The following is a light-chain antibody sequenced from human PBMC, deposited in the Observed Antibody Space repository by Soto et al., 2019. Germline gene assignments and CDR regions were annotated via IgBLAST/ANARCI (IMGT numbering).Light chain of an antibody. Sequence: DIQMTQSPSTLSASVGDRVTITCRASQSISSWLAWYQQKPGKAPKLLIYKASSLESGVPSRFSVSGSGTEFTLTISSLQPDEFATYYCQQYNSYWTFGQGTKVEI. CDR3: QQYNSYWT. J-gene: IGKJ1*01. CDR1: QSISSW. V-gene: IGKV1-5*03. CDR2: KAS.